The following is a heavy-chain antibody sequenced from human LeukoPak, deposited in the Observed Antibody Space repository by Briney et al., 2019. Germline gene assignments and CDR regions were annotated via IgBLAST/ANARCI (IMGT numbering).Heavy chain of an antibody. D-gene: IGHD3-22*01. CDR1: GYTFTGYY. CDR3: ARGADPLYYYDSSGYYSFDY. J-gene: IGHJ4*02. CDR2: INPNSGGT. Sequence: GASVKVSCKASGYTFTGYYMHWVRQAPGQGLEWMGWINPNSGGTNYAQNFQGWVTMTRDTSISTTYMELSRLRSEDTAVYYCARGADPLYYYDSSGYYSFDYWGQGTLVTVSS. V-gene: IGHV1-2*04.